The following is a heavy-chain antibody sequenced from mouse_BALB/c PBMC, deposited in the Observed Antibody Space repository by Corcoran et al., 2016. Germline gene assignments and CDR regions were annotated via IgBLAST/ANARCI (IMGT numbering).Heavy chain of an antibody. Sequence: LVKTGASVKISCKASGYSFTGYYMHWVKQSHGKSLEWIGYISCYNGATSYKQKFKGNATFTVDTSSSTAYMQFKSLTSEDSAVYFCARYYGNYDVMDYWGQGTSVTVSS. CDR2: ISCYNGAT. CDR1: GYSFTGYY. D-gene: IGHD2-1*01. CDR3: ARYYGNYDVMDY. V-gene: IGHV1S34*01. J-gene: IGHJ4*01.